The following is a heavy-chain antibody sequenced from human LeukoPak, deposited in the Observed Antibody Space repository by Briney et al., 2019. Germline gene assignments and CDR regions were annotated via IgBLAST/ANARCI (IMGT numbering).Heavy chain of an antibody. CDR3: AKVLSPTTLVVNHLSTAH. CDR2: ICGSGGST. CDR1: GFTFSSYA. D-gene: IGHD3-22*01. V-gene: IGHV3-23*01. Sequence: GESLKISCAASGFTFSSYAMSWVRQAPGKGLEWVSAICGSGGSTYYAASVKGRFTISSDNSMNTPYLQRNSLRAEDTAVYYCAKVLSPTTLVVNHLSTAHWGQGTLVTVSS. J-gene: IGHJ4*02.